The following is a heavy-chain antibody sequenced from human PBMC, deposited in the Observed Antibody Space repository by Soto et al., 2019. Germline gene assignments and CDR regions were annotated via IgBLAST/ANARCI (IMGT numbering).Heavy chain of an antibody. CDR3: AKGLFSQWRAFDY. V-gene: IGHV3-23*01. D-gene: IGHD6-19*01. Sequence: GGSLRLSCAASGFTFSSYAMSWVRQAPGKGLEWVSAISGSGGSTYYADSVKGRFTISRDDSKNTLYLQMNSLRAEDTAVYYCAKGLFSQWRAFDYWGQGTLVTVSS. J-gene: IGHJ4*02. CDR2: ISGSGGST. CDR1: GFTFSSYA.